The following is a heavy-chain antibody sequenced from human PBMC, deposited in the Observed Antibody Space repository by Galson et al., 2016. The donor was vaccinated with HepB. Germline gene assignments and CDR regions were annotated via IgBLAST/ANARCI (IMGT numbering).Heavy chain of an antibody. CDR2: ISTYNGDT. Sequence: SVKVSCKASGYTFNTYAINWVRQAPGQGLEWMGWISTYNGDTNFAQKFQGRVTMTTDTSTSTAYMGLRSLRSDDTAVYYCARDQGVGYGMDVWGQGTTVTVSS. J-gene: IGHJ6*02. D-gene: IGHD1-26*01. CDR1: GYTFNTYA. CDR3: ARDQGVGYGMDV. V-gene: IGHV1-18*01.